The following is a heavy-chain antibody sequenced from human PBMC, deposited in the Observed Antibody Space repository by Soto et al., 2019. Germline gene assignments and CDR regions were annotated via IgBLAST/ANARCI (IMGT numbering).Heavy chain of an antibody. CDR1: GYTFTSYG. CDR2: ISAYNGNT. Sequence: QVQLVQSGAEVKKPGASVKVSCKASGYTFTSYGISWVRQAPGQGLEWMGWISAYNGNTNYAQKLQGRVTMTTDTSTSTAYMELRSLRPGDTAVYYCAGDSSGLYGGGWFDPWGQGTLVTVSS. D-gene: IGHD6-19*01. J-gene: IGHJ5*02. CDR3: AGDSSGLYGGGWFDP. V-gene: IGHV1-18*01.